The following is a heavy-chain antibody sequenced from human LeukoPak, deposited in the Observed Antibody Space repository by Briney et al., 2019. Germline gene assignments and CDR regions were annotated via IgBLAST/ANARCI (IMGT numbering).Heavy chain of an antibody. CDR2: ISSSGGSP. J-gene: IGHJ4*02. V-gene: IGHV3-23*01. D-gene: IGHD6-19*01. CDR1: GFTFSTYA. CDR3: ARDPSVAGVYYFDY. Sequence: GGSLRLSCVASGFTFSTYALSWVRQAPGKGLEWVSAISSSGGSPYYADSVNGRFTISRDNSKNTLYLQMNSLRAEDTAVYYCARDPSVAGVYYFDYWGQGTLVTVSS.